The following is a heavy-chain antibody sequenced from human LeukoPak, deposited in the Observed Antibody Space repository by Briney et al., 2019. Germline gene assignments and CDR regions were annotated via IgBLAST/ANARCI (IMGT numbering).Heavy chain of an antibody. CDR3: ARGGIVVVPAAKSSGLGGTWFDP. CDR1: GGSFSGYY. J-gene: IGHJ5*02. Sequence: ETLSLTCAVYGGSFSGYYWSWIRQPPGKGLEWIGEINHSGSINYNPSLKSRVTISVDTSKNQFSLKLSSVTAADTAVYYCARGGIVVVPAAKSSGLGGTWFDPWGQGTLVTVSS. V-gene: IGHV4-34*01. D-gene: IGHD2-2*01. CDR2: INHSGSI.